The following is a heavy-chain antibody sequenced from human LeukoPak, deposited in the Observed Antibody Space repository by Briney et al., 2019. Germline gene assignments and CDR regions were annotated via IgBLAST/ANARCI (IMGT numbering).Heavy chain of an antibody. J-gene: IGHJ6*02. D-gene: IGHD2-15*01. Sequence: ASVKVSCRASGYTFTGYYMHWVRQAPGQGLEWMGWINPNSGGTNYAQKFQGWVTMTRDTSISTAYMELSRLRSDDTAVYYCAREAVAATPDYYGMDVWGQGTTVTVSS. CDR1: GYTFTGYY. V-gene: IGHV1-2*04. CDR2: INPNSGGT. CDR3: AREAVAATPDYYGMDV.